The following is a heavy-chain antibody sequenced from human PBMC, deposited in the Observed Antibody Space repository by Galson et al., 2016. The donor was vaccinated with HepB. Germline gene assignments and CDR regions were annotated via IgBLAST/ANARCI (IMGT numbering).Heavy chain of an antibody. CDR3: AKGISWGSVYGLDV. CDR1: GLTFSSYT. CDR2: ISGSGGST. V-gene: IGHV3-23*01. J-gene: IGHJ6*02. D-gene: IGHD7-27*01. Sequence: SLRLSCAASGLTFSSYTMTWVRQAPGKGLEWVLGISGSGGSTYYAYSMKGRFTISRDNSKNTLYLQMNSLRAEDTAIYYCAKGISWGSVYGLDVWGQGTTVTASS.